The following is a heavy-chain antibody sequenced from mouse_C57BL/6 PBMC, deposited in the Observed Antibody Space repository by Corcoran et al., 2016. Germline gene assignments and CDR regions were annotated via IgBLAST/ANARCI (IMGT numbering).Heavy chain of an antibody. CDR1: GYTFTDYP. V-gene: IGHV9-1*01. CDR3: VRKGYYGSSPWFAY. CDR2: IYTDTGEP. J-gene: IGHJ3*01. D-gene: IGHD1-1*01. Sequence: QIQLVQYGPELKKPGEADKISCKASGYTFTDYPMHWVKQAPGKGFKWMGMIYTDTGEPTYAEELKVRFAFSLDTSASTAYLQINNLKNEDTATYFCVRKGYYGSSPWFAYWGQGTLVTFSA.